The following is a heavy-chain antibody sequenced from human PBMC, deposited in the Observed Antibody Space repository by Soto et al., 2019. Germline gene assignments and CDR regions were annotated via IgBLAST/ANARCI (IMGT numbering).Heavy chain of an antibody. J-gene: IGHJ4*02. CDR3: TTDGVLAAYLFDY. D-gene: IGHD6-6*01. Sequence: GGSLRLSCAASGFTFSNAWMSWVRQAPGKGLEWVGRIKSKTDGGTTDYAAPVKGRFTISRDDSKNTLYLQMNSLKTEDTAVYYCTTDGVLAAYLFDYWGQGTLVTVSS. CDR2: IKSKTDGGTT. V-gene: IGHV3-15*01. CDR1: GFTFSNAW.